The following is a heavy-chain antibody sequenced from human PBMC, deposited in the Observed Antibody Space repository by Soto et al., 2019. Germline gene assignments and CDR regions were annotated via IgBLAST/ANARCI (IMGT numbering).Heavy chain of an antibody. D-gene: IGHD6-13*01. Sequence: PSETLSLTCAVSGGSISSGGYPWSWIRQPPGKGLEWIGYIYHSGSTYYNPSLKSRVTISVDRSKNQFSLKLSSVTAADTAVYYCARGGGAAAAREFDYWGQGTLVTVSS. CDR2: IYHSGST. J-gene: IGHJ4*02. V-gene: IGHV4-30-2*01. CDR3: ARGGGAAAAREFDY. CDR1: GGSISSGGYP.